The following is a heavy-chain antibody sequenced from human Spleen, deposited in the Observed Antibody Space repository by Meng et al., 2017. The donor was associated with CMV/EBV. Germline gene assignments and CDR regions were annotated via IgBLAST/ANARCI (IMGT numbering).Heavy chain of an antibody. D-gene: IGHD2-2*01. V-gene: IGHV1-69*05. CDR1: GGAFGSYA. Sequence: AGGAFGSYAISWVRQAPGQGLEWMGGIIPIFGTANYAQKFQGRVTIPTDESTSTAYMELSSLRSEDTAVYYCARGYCSSTSCPWFDPWGQGTLVTVSS. CDR3: ARGYCSSTSCPWFDP. CDR2: IIPIFGTA. J-gene: IGHJ5*02.